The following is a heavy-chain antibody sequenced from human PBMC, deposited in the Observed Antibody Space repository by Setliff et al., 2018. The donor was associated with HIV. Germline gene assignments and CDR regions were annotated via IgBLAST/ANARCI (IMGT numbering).Heavy chain of an antibody. D-gene: IGHD2-15*01. CDR3: ARDSRDIVVVIAPEPEPYYYYGMDV. J-gene: IGHJ6*04. Sequence: ASVKVSCKASGYTFSNYAMHWVRQAPGQRLEWMGWINAGNGNTKYSRKFQGRVTITRDTSASTAYMELSSLRSEDTAVYYCARDSRDIVVVIAPEPEPYYYYGMDVWGEGTTVTVSS. CDR1: GYTFSNYA. CDR2: INAGNGNT. V-gene: IGHV1-3*01.